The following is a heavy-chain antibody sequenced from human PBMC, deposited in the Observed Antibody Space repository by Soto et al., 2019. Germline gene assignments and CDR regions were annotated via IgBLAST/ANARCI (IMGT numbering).Heavy chain of an antibody. CDR1: GYTFTSYG. D-gene: IGHD3-9*01. CDR3: ARKYYDILTGYFYPNWFDP. CDR2: ISAYNGNT. J-gene: IGHJ5*02. V-gene: IGHV1-18*01. Sequence: GASVKVCCKASGYTFTSYGISWVRQAPGQGLEWMGWISAYNGNTNYAQKLQGRVTMTTDTSTSTAYMELRSLRSDDTAVYYCARKYYDILTGYFYPNWFDPWGQGTLVTVSS.